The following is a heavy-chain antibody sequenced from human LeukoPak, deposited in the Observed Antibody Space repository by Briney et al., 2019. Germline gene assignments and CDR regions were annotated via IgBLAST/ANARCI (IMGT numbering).Heavy chain of an antibody. Sequence: PSQTLSLTCTVSGGSISSGGYYWSWIRQHPGKGLEWIGYIYYSGSTYYNPSLKSRVTISVDTSKNQFSLKLSSVTAADTAVYYCARVRNCGGDCYSNPFDYWGQGTLVTVSS. CDR2: IYYSGST. CDR3: ARVRNCGGDCYSNPFDY. V-gene: IGHV4-31*03. CDR1: GGSISSGGYY. J-gene: IGHJ4*02. D-gene: IGHD2-21*02.